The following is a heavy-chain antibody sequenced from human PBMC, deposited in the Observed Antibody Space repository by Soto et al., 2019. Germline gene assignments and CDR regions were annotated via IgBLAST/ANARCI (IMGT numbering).Heavy chain of an antibody. CDR3: ARGAEGSSWSRYYYYLGMDV. J-gene: IGHJ6*02. V-gene: IGHV4-34*01. CDR1: GGSSSGYY. CDR2: INHSGST. D-gene: IGHD6-13*01. Sequence: SETLSLTCAVYGGSSSGYYWSWIRQPPGKGLEWIGEINHSGSTNYNPSLKSRVTISVDTSKNQFSLKLSSVTAADTAVYYCARGAEGSSWSRYYYYLGMDVWGQGTTVTVS.